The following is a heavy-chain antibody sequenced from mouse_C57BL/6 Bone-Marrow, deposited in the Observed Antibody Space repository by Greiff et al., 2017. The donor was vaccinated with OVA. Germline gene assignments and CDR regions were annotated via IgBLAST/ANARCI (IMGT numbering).Heavy chain of an antibody. Sequence: QVHVKQPGAELVKPGASVKMSCKASGYTFTSYWITWVKQRPGQGLEWIGDIYPGSGSTNYNEKFKSKATLTVDTSSSTAYMQLSSLTSEDSAVYYCAREGISMDYWGQGTSVTVSS. J-gene: IGHJ4*01. CDR1: GYTFTSYW. D-gene: IGHD5-2*01. V-gene: IGHV1-55*01. CDR2: IYPGSGST. CDR3: AREGISMDY.